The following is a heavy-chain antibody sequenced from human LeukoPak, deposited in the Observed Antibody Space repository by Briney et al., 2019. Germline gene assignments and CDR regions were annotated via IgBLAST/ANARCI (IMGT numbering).Heavy chain of an antibody. CDR1: GFTFSKFY. D-gene: IGHD4-17*01. Sequence: PGGSLRLSCAASGFTFSKFYMTWVRQAPGKGLEWVSSISGSTTYIYYTDSVKGRFTVSRDNARNSLYLQMNGLGAEDTAVYYCARALGVTTGYYFDYWGQGILVTVSS. CDR3: ARALGVTTGYYFDY. J-gene: IGHJ4*02. CDR2: ISGSTTYI. V-gene: IGHV3-21*01.